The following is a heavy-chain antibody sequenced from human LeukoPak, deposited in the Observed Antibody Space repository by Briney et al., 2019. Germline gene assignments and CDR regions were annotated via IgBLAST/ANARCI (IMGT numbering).Heavy chain of an antibody. CDR2: INAGKGNT. V-gene: IGHV1-3*01. CDR3: ARELMGSSWYQD. J-gene: IGHJ4*02. D-gene: IGHD6-13*01. CDR1: GYTFTSYA. Sequence: ASVKVSCKASGYTFTSYAMHWVRQAPGQRLEWMGWINAGKGNTKYSQKFQGRVTITRDTSASTAYMELSSLRSEDTAVYYCARELMGSSWYQDWGQGTLVTVSS.